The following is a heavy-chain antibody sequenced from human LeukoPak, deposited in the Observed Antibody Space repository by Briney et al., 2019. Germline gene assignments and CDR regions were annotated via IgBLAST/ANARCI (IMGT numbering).Heavy chain of an antibody. J-gene: IGHJ4*02. CDR1: GGTFSSYA. CDR3: ARGGGYNYHFDY. CDR2: IIPILGTA. D-gene: IGHD5-24*01. Sequence: ASVKVSCKASGGTFSSYAISWVRQAPGQGLEWMGGIIPILGTANYAQKFQGRVTITADESTSTAYMELSSLRSEDTAVYYCARGGGYNYHFDYWGQGTLVTVSS. V-gene: IGHV1-69*13.